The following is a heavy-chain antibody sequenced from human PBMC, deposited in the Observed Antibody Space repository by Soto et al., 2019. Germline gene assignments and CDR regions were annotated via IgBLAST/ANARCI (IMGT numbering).Heavy chain of an antibody. CDR3: AKQSGSGSYHILGSGGHLDY. J-gene: IGHJ4*02. CDR2: ISFDGRNA. CDR1: GFPLNNYC. V-gene: IGHV3-30*18. Sequence: GGSLRLSCAPSGFPLNNYCMHWGRQAPGKGLEWVVVISFDGRNAYYADSVKGRFTISRDNSKNTLYLQMTSLRAEDTAIYYCAKQSGSGSYHILGSGGHLDYWGQGTLVTVSS. D-gene: IGHD3-10*01.